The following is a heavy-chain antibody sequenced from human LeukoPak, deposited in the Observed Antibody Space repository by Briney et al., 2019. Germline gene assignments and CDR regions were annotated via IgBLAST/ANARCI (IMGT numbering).Heavy chain of an antibody. Sequence: SETLSLTCTVSGGSISSYYWSWIRQPPGKGLEWIGYIYTSGSTNYNPSLKSRVTISVDTSKNQFSLKLSPVTAADTAVYYCALGGYYYYYMDVWGKGTTVTVSS. CDR2: IYTSGST. CDR1: GGSISSYY. CDR3: ALGGYYYYYMDV. V-gene: IGHV4-4*09. D-gene: IGHD3-16*01. J-gene: IGHJ6*03.